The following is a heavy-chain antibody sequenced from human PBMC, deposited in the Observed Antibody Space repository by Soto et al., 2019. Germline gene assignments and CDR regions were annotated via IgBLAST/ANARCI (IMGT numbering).Heavy chain of an antibody. CDR3: ARDLVTPASTFEF. Sequence: PSETLSLTCNVSGASVSSGSHYWSWIRQPPGKGLEWIGNIYYSGSPKYKPSLKSRVTISVDMSQHQFSLRGISVTAADTAVYYCARDLVTPASTFEFGGQGTLVTVSS. CDR1: GASVSSGSHY. J-gene: IGHJ4*02. D-gene: IGHD2-15*01. CDR2: IYYSGSP. V-gene: IGHV4-61*01.